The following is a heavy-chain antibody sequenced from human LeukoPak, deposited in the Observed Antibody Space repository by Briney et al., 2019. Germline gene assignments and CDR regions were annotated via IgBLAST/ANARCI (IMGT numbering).Heavy chain of an antibody. CDR2: ISHIGST. D-gene: IGHD4-11*01. J-gene: IGHJ5*02. CDR3: ARTYINFNSDFDP. CDR1: GYFINNGYN. Sequence: PSETLSLTCSVSGYFINNGYNWGWVRQPPGKGLECIGSISHIGSTYYNPSLESRVTISLDTSKNQFSLELSSVTAADTAVYYSARTYINFNSDFDPWGQGTLVTVSS. V-gene: IGHV4-38-2*02.